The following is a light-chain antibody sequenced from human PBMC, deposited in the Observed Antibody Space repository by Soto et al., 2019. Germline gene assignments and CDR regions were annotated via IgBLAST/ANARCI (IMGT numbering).Light chain of an antibody. V-gene: IGKV3-20*01. CDR1: QSVSSSY. Sequence: EIVLTQSPGTLSLSPGERASLSCSASQSVSSSYLAWYQQKPGQAPSLLIYGASRGATGIPDRFSGSGSGTDFTLTISSLQSEDFAVYYCQQYYNWPLTFGQGTKVDIK. CDR2: GAS. J-gene: IGKJ1*01. CDR3: QQYYNWPLT.